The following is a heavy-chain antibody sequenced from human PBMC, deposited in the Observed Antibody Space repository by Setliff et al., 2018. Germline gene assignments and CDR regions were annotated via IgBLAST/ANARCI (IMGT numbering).Heavy chain of an antibody. J-gene: IGHJ2*01. V-gene: IGHV4-59*12. D-gene: IGHD1-26*01. Sequence: SETLSLTCAASGGTFSYYYWTWIRQPPGKGLEWIGFISYSGITTYNVSLKSRVTISVDTSKNQFSLKLNSVTAADTAVYYCARDGGSSYSGYWYFDLWGRGTLVTVSS. CDR1: GGTFSYYY. CDR2: ISYSGIT. CDR3: ARDGGSSYSGYWYFDL.